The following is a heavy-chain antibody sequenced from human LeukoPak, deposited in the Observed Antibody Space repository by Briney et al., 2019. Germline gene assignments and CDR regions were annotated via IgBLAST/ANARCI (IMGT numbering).Heavy chain of an antibody. J-gene: IGHJ6*03. Sequence: TSETLSRTCTVSGGSINSGSYYWSWIRQAAGKGLEWNGRIYTSGSTTYNPSLKSRVTISVDTSKNQYSLTLSSVTAADTAVCYCARLERRDYYYYMDVWGKGTTVTVSS. CDR1: GGSINSGSYY. CDR3: ARLERRDYYYYMDV. CDR2: IYTSGST. D-gene: IGHD1-1*01. V-gene: IGHV4-61*02.